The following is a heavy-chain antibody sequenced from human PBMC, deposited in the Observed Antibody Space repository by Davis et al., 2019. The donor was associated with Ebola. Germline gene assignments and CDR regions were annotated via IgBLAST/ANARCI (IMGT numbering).Heavy chain of an antibody. CDR2: IYYSGST. CDR3: ARLGLFYWFDP. CDR1: GGSFSGYY. V-gene: IGHV4-59*08. Sequence: MPSETLSLTCAVYGGSFSGYYWSWIRQPPGKGLEWIGYIYYSGSTYYNPSLKSRVTISVDTSKNQFSLKLSSVTAADTAVYYCARLGLFYWFDPWGQGTLVTVSS. D-gene: IGHD3-9*01. J-gene: IGHJ5*02.